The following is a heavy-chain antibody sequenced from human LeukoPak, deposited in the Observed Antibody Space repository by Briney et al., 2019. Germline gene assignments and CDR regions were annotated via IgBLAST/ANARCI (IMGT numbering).Heavy chain of an antibody. CDR1: GGSFSGYY. D-gene: IGHD3-9*01. J-gene: IGHJ4*02. CDR2: INHSGST. CDR3: ARGGYYEILTGYPFDY. Sequence: SETLSLTCAVYGGSFSGYYWSWIRQPPGKGLEWIGEINHSGSTDYNPSLKSRVTISVDTSKNQFSLKLSSVTAADTAVYYCARGGYYEILTGYPFDYWGQGTLVTVSS. V-gene: IGHV4-34*01.